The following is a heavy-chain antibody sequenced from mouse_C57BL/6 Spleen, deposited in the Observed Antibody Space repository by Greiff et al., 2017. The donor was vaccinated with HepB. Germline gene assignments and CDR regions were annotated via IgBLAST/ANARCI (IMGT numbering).Heavy chain of an antibody. Sequence: VQLQQPGAELVRPGTSVKLSCKASGYTFTSYWMHWVKQSPGQGLEWIGVIDPSDSYTNYNQKFKGKATLTVDTSSSTAYMQLSSLTSEDSAVYYCARGDGLFDYWGQGTTLTVSS. CDR2: IDPSDSYT. CDR3: ARGDGLFDY. J-gene: IGHJ2*01. V-gene: IGHV1-59*01. CDR1: GYTFTSYW. D-gene: IGHD2-3*01.